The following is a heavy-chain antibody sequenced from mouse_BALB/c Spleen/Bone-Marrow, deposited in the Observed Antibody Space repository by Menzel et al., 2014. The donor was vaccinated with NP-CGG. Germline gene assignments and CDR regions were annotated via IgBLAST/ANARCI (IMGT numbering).Heavy chain of an antibody. J-gene: IGHJ3*01. V-gene: IGHV4-1*02. CDR1: GFDFSRYW. CDR3: ARPGWGNYVFVY. Sequence: EVKSVESGGGLVQPGGSLKLSCVASGFDFSRYWMSWVRQAPGKGLEWIGEINPDSSTINYTPSLKDKFIISRDNAKNTHYLQMSKVRSEDTALYYCARPGWGNYVFVYWGQGTLVTVST. D-gene: IGHD2-1*01. CDR2: INPDSSTI.